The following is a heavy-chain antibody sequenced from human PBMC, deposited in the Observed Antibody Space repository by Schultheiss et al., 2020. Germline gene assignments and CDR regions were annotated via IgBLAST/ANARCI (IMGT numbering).Heavy chain of an antibody. CDR3: ARDRMGYSYGYVTLAGMDV. Sequence: SETLSLTCAVYGGSFSGYYWSWIRQPPGKGLEWIGYIYYSGTTRYNPSLKSRVTTSIDASKNQFSLKLSSVTAADTAVYYCARDRMGYSYGYVTLAGMDVWGQGTTVTVSS. J-gene: IGHJ6*02. D-gene: IGHD5-18*01. CDR1: GGSFSGYY. CDR2: IYYSGTT. V-gene: IGHV4-59*12.